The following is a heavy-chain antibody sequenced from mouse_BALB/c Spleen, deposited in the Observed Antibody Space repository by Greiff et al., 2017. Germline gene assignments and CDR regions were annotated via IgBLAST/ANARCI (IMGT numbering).Heavy chain of an antibody. CDR3: ARRGLTTATYSFDY. CDR1: GYTFTDYA. V-gene: IGHV1-67*01. D-gene: IGHD1-2*01. CDR2: INSYSGNT. J-gene: IGHJ2*01. Sequence: VQLQQSGPELGRPGVSVKISCKGSGYTFTDYAMHWVKQSHAESLEWIGVINSYSGNTNYNQKFKGKATMTVDKSSSTAYMELARLTSEDSASYYCARRGLTTATYSFDYWGQGTTLTVSS.